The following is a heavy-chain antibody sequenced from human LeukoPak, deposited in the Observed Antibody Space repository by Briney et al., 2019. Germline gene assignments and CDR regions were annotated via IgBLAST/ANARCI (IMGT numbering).Heavy chain of an antibody. CDR2: ISPDGTKK. CDR1: GFTFSDYY. J-gene: IGHJ4*02. V-gene: IGHV3-30*18. D-gene: IGHD5-12*01. Sequence: GGSLRLSCAASGFTFSDYYMSWIRQAPGKGLEWVAVISPDGTKKLYADSVTGRFTISRDSSKNTVSLQLNSLRAEDTAVYYCAKEYKFFSGYDYWGQGTLVTVSS. CDR3: AKEYKFFSGYDY.